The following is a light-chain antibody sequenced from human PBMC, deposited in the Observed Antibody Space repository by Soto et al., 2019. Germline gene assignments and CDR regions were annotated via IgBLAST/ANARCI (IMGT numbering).Light chain of an antibody. CDR1: QSVSSSY. J-gene: IGKJ1*01. CDR3: QQYGSARG. Sequence: EIVLTQSPGTLSLPPGERATLSCRASQSVSSSYLAWYQQKPGQAPRLLIYGASSRATGIPDRFSGSGSGTDFTLTISRLEPEDFAVYYCQQYGSARGFGQGTKVEIK. CDR2: GAS. V-gene: IGKV3-20*01.